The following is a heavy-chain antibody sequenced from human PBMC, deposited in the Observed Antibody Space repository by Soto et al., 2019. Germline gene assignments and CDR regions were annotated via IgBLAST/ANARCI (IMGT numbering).Heavy chain of an antibody. D-gene: IGHD2-2*01. CDR3: ASSSRNYHFACYYYSGMDV. J-gene: IGHJ6*02. V-gene: IGHV1-2*02. CDR1: GYTFTGYY. CDR2: INPNSGST. Sequence: ASVKVSCKASGYTFTGYYMHWVRQTPGQGLEWMGWINPNSGSTNYAQKFQGRVTMTRDTSISTAYMELSRLRSDDTAVYYCASSSRNYHFACYYYSGMDVWGQGTTVTVSS.